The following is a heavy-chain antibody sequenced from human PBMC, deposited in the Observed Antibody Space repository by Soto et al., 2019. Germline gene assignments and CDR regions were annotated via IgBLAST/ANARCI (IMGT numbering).Heavy chain of an antibody. J-gene: IGHJ4*02. CDR1: GGSISSGGYY. D-gene: IGHD3-3*01. V-gene: IGHV4-31*03. CDR3: ARAPPYYDFWSGYYPYYFDY. Sequence: SETLSLTCTVSGGSISSGGYYWGWIRQHPGKGLEWIGYIYYSGSTYYNPSLKSRVTISVDTSKNQFSLKLSSVTAADTAVYYCARAPPYYDFWSGYYPYYFDYWGQGTLVTVSS. CDR2: IYYSGST.